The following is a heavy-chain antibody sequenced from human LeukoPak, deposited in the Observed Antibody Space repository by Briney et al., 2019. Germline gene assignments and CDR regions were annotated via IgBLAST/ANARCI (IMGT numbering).Heavy chain of an antibody. CDR1: GFTFSSYA. V-gene: IGHV3-48*04. J-gene: IGHJ4*02. CDR3: ARGVVFDY. D-gene: IGHD3-22*01. Sequence: GGSLRLSCAASGFTFSSYAMSWVRQAPGKGLEWVSYISSSSSTIYYADSVKGRFTISRDNAKNSLYLQMNSLRAEDTAVYYCARGVVFDYWGQGTLVTVSS. CDR2: ISSSSSTI.